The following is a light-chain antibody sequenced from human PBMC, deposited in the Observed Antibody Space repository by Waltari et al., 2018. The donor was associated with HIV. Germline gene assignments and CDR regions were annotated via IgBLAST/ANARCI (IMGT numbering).Light chain of an antibody. CDR3: SSYTGTSTLEV. Sequence: QSALTQPASVSGSPGQSIDISCTGTNSDIGTYNFVSWYQQHPGEAPKLLIYKVNNRPSGVSDRFFGSKSGNTAFLTISGLQAEDEADYYCSSYTGTSTLEVFGTGTKVTVL. CDR2: KVN. CDR1: NSDIGTYNF. V-gene: IGLV2-14*03. J-gene: IGLJ1*01.